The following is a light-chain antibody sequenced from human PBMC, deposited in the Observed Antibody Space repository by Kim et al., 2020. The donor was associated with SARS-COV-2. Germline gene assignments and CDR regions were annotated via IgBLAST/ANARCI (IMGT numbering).Light chain of an antibody. Sequence: GQSVTISCTGTSSAIGGFNYVSWFQQHPGKAPQRMIYFVTERPSGVASRFSGSKSGNTASLTISGLQAEDEADYYCISFTTVSTWVFGGGTQLTVL. CDR3: ISFTTVSTWV. CDR2: FVT. CDR1: SSAIGGFNY. J-gene: IGLJ3*02. V-gene: IGLV2-14*04.